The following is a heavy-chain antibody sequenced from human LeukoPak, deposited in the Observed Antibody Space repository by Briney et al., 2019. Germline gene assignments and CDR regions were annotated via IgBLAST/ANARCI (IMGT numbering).Heavy chain of an antibody. CDR3: ARVPSPLATGTTFDWLQLDVNNAFDI. D-gene: IGHD3-9*01. Sequence: SQTLSLTCAISGDSVSSNSAAWNWIRQSPSRGLEWLGRTYYRSKWYNDYAVSVKSRITINPDTSKNQFSLQLNSVTPEDTAVYYCARVPSPLATGTTFDWLQLDVNNAFDIWGQGTMVTVSS. CDR1: GDSVSSNSAA. J-gene: IGHJ3*02. CDR2: TYYRSKWYN. V-gene: IGHV6-1*01.